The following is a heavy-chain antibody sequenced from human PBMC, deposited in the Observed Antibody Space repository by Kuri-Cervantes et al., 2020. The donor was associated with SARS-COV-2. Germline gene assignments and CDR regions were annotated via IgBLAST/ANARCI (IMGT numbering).Heavy chain of an antibody. D-gene: IGHD3-10*01. J-gene: IGHJ6*03. CDR3: ARLRRHNNAWFVTGYYMDV. V-gene: IGHV4-34*01. CDR1: GGSFSNFH. CDR2: INYSGTT. Sequence: SQTLSLTCGVYGGSFSNFHWNWVRQPPGKGLEWIGEINYSGTTNYNPSLKSRVTMSVDTTKNQFSLSLTSVTAADTAVYYCARLRRHNNAWFVTGYYMDVWGKGTTVTVSS.